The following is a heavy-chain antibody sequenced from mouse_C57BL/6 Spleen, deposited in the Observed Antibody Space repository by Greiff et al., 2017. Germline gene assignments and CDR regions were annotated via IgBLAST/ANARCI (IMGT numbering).Heavy chain of an antibody. CDR3: ARGEYCDY. Sequence: VQLQQPGAELVKPGASVKLSCKASGYTFTSYWMQWVKQRPGQGLEWIGEIDPSDSYTNYNQKFKGKATLTVDTSSSTAYMQLSSLTSEDAAVYYGARGEYCDYWGEGTTLTVSS. CDR1: GYTFTSYW. V-gene: IGHV1-50*01. CDR2: IDPSDSYT. J-gene: IGHJ2*01.